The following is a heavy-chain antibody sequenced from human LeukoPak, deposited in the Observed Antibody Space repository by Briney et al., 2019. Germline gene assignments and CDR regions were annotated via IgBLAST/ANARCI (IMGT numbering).Heavy chain of an antibody. CDR3: ARTYVDTAMAYYYGMDV. D-gene: IGHD5-18*01. Sequence: ASVKVSCKASGYTVSSYGISWVRQAPGQGLEWMGWISAYNGNTKYAQKFQGRVTMTTDTSTSTAYMELSSLRSEDTAVYYCARTYVDTAMAYYYGMDVWGQGTTVTVSS. V-gene: IGHV1-18*01. CDR1: GYTVSSYG. J-gene: IGHJ6*02. CDR2: ISAYNGNT.